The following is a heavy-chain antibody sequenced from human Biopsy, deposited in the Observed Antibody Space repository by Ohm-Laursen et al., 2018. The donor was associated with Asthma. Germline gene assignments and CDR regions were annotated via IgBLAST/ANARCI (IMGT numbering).Heavy chain of an antibody. CDR3: ARQSGQDYGDSSGFDI. CDR1: GFVFSQCG. D-gene: IGHD3-22*01. V-gene: IGHV3-30*03. Sequence: SLRLSCSATGFVFSQCGMHWVRQGPGKGLEWVALVSSDGHNKYYEDSVEGRFTISRDNSRNRLYLQINRLTVEDSAVYFCARQSGQDYGDSSGFDIWGQGTKVAVSS. CDR2: VSSDGHNK. J-gene: IGHJ3*02.